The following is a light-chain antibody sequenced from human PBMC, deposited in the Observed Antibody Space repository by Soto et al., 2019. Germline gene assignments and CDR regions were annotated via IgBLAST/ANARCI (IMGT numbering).Light chain of an antibody. CDR2: AAS. J-gene: IGKJ4*01. Sequence: IQMSQYPSSLSASVGDRVTITCRASQGIRNDLGWYQQKPGKAPKLLIYAASSLQSGVPSRFSGSGSGTDFTLTFSSLQPEDFATYYCLQDYNYPLTLGGGTKVDIK. V-gene: IGKV1-6*01. CDR3: LQDYNYPLT. CDR1: QGIRND.